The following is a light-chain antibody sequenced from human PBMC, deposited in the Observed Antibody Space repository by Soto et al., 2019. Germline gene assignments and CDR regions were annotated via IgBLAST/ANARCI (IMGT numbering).Light chain of an antibody. CDR1: QSVSTS. Sequence: IVLTQSPVTLALSPGESAVLSCRASQSVSTSLAWYQHKPGQAPRLFIYDASKRAPGIPARFTGSGSGTAFTLTISSLEPEDIAVDDCQVHDVCPSFGHGTKVDIK. V-gene: IGKV3-11*01. CDR2: DAS. J-gene: IGKJ1*01. CDR3: QVHDVCPS.